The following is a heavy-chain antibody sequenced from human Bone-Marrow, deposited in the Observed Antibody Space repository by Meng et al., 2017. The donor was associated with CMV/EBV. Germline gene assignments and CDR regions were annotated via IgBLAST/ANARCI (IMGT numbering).Heavy chain of an antibody. CDR2: ISAYNGNT. CDR1: GYTVTSYG. Sequence: SCKASGYTVTSYGISWVRQAPGQGLEWMGWISAYNGNTNDAQKLQGRVTMTTDTSTSTAYMELRSLGSDDTAVYYCARVETGTTSFDYWGQGTLGTGAS. J-gene: IGHJ4*02. D-gene: IGHD1-7*01. CDR3: ARVETGTTSFDY. V-gene: IGHV1-18*01.